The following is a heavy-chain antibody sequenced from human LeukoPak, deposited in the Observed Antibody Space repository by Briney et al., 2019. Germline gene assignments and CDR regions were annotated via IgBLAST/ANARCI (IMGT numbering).Heavy chain of an antibody. Sequence: GESLKISCKGSGYSFTSYWISWVRQMLGKGLEWMGRIDPSDSYTKYSPSFQGHVTISADKSISTAYLQWSSLKASDTAMYYCARRALPPAYCGGDCFDAFDIWGQGTMVTVSS. CDR2: IDPSDSYT. V-gene: IGHV5-10-1*01. J-gene: IGHJ3*02. D-gene: IGHD2-21*02. CDR1: GYSFTSYW. CDR3: ARRALPPAYCGGDCFDAFDI.